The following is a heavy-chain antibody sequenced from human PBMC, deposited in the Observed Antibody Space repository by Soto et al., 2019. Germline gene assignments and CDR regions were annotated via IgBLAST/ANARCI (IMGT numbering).Heavy chain of an antibody. V-gene: IGHV3-7*03. CDR3: ARIYGSGSYYRHYYYYYGMDV. D-gene: IGHD3-10*01. CDR2: IKQDGSEK. CDR1: GFTFSSYW. Sequence: PGGSLRLSCAASGFTFSSYWMSWVRQAPGKGLEWVANIKQDGSEKYYVDSVKGRFTISRDNAKNSLYLQMNSLRAEDTAVYYCARIYGSGSYYRHYYYYYGMDVWGQGTTVTVSS. J-gene: IGHJ6*02.